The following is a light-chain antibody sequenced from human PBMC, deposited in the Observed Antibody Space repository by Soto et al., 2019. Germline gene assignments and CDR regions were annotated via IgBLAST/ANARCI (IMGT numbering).Light chain of an antibody. CDR2: GAF. J-gene: IGKJ2*01. CDR3: QQYNNWPYT. CDR1: QSVSSSY. Sequence: EIVLTQSPGTLSLSPGERATLSCRASQSVSSSYLALYQQNPGQAPRLLISGAFTRAPDISARFSGSASGTEFALTISSLQSEDFALFYCQQYNNWPYTFCQGTKVDVK. V-gene: IGKV3-15*01.